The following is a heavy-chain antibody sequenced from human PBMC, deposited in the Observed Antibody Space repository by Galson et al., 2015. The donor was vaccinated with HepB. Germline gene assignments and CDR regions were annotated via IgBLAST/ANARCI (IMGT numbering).Heavy chain of an antibody. D-gene: IGHD4-17*01. CDR1: GFTFSSYG. CDR2: ISYDGSNK. V-gene: IGHV3-30*18. CDR3: AKTTTVFDYYYYMDV. Sequence: SLRLSCAASGFTFSSYGMHWVRQAPGKGLEWVAVISYDGSNKYYADSVKGRFTISRDNSKNTLYLQMNSLRAEDTAVYYCAKTTTVFDYYYYMDVWDKGTTVTVSS. J-gene: IGHJ6*03.